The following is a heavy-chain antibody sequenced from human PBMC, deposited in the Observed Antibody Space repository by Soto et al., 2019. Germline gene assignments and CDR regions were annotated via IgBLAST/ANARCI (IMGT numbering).Heavy chain of an antibody. CDR1: GGSISSGDYY. J-gene: IGHJ4*02. Sequence: SETLALTRTVSGGSISSGDYYWSWIRQPPGKGLEWIGYIYYSGSTYYNPSLKSRVTISVDTSKNQFSLKLSSVTAADTAVYYCAREDDSSVRDYWGQGTLVTVSS. V-gene: IGHV4-30-4*01. D-gene: IGHD3-22*01. CDR2: IYYSGST. CDR3: AREDDSSVRDY.